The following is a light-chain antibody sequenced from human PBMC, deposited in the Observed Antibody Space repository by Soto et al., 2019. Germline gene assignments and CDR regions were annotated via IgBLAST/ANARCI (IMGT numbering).Light chain of an antibody. V-gene: IGKV1-5*01. CDR1: QSLSSY. J-gene: IGKJ1*01. CDR3: QQHKA. Sequence: DIQMTQSPSTLSASVGDNITITCRASQSLSSYLAWYQQKPGRAPKLLIFDASSLERGVPSRFSGSGSGTEFRLTISSLQPDDFATYYCQQHKAFGQGTKVDI. CDR2: DAS.